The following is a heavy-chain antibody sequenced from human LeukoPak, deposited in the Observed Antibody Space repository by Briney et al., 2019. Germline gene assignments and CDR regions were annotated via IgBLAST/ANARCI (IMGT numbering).Heavy chain of an antibody. CDR1: GVTFSNYW. D-gene: IGHD1-26*01. J-gene: IGHJ4*02. CDR3: ARSGSYRANFDY. CDR2: INSDGSST. Sequence: GGSLRLSCAASGVTFSNYWMHWVRQAPGKGLVWVSRINSDGSSTSYADSVKGRSTISRDNAKNTLYLQMNSLRAEDTAVYYCARSGSYRANFDYWGQGTLVTVSS. V-gene: IGHV3-74*01.